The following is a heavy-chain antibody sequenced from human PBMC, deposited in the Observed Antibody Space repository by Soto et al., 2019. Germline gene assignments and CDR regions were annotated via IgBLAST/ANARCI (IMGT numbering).Heavy chain of an antibody. D-gene: IGHD3-3*01. Sequence: SETLSLTCTVSGGSISSYYWSWIRQPPGKGLEWIGYIYYSGSTNYNPSLKSRVTISVDTSKNQFSLKLSSVTAADTAVYYCASYYDFWGFDYWGQGTLVTVSS. J-gene: IGHJ4*02. CDR1: GGSISSYY. CDR3: ASYYDFWGFDY. CDR2: IYYSGST. V-gene: IGHV4-59*01.